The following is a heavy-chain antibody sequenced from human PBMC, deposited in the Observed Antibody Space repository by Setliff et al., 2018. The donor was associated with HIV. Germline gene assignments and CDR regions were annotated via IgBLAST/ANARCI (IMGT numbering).Heavy chain of an antibody. CDR1: GLTFSSYG. CDR2: IWYDGSNK. V-gene: IGHV3-33*01. CDR3: ARDYLYYNMYNGSPVYGMDV. D-gene: IGHD3-10*01. Sequence: GGSLRLSCAASGLTFSSYGMHWVRQAPGKGLEWVAVIWYDGSNKYYSDSVKGRFTISRDNSKNTLYLQMNSLRVEDTAVYYCARDYLYYNMYNGSPVYGMDVWGQGTTVTVSS. J-gene: IGHJ6*02.